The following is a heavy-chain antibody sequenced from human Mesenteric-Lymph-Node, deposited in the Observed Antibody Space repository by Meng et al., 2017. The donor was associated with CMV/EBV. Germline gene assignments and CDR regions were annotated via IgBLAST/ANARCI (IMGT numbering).Heavy chain of an antibody. CDR1: GGSSSGYY. Sequence: QGGAGLLQPPATTSVTSAAYGGSSSGYYWNWIRQSPETGLELIGVINHSGSTTYNPSFTSRIIISVDTYTNQISLTMSSVTVAATAVYYCARGSSYDTLTGYFDYWGQGALVTVSS. V-gene: IGHV4-34*01. D-gene: IGHD3-9*01. CDR2: INHSGST. J-gene: IGHJ4*02. CDR3: ARGSSYDTLTGYFDY.